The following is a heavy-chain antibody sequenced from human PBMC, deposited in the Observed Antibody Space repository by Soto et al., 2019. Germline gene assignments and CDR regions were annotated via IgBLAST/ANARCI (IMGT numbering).Heavy chain of an antibody. Sequence: QVQLVQSGAEVKKPGASVKVSCKASGYTFTSYDINWVRQATGQGLEWMGWMNPNSGNTGYAQTIQGGDTMTRNTSISTAYMELSSLRSEDTAVYYCARRGYSSSWYYYYYYGMDVWGQGTTVTVSS. V-gene: IGHV1-8*01. J-gene: IGHJ6*02. D-gene: IGHD6-13*01. CDR2: MNPNSGNT. CDR1: GYTFTSYD. CDR3: ARRGYSSSWYYYYYYGMDV.